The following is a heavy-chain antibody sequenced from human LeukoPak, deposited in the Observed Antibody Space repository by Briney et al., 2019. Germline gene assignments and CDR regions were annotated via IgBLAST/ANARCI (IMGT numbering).Heavy chain of an antibody. J-gene: IGHJ5*02. Sequence: GGSLRLSCAASGFTFDDYGMSWVRQAPGKGLEWVSTINWNGDTTAYADSVKGRFTISRDNAKNSLYLQMDSLRAEDTALYYCAKGSGINHYHWIDPWGQGTLVTVSS. CDR3: AKGSGINHYHWIDP. CDR2: INWNGDTT. D-gene: IGHD1-14*01. CDR1: GFTFDDYG. V-gene: IGHV3-20*04.